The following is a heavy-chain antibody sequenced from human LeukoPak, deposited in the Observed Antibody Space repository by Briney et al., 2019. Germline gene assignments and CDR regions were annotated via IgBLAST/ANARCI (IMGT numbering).Heavy chain of an antibody. Sequence: GGSLRLFCVASEFTLRLYSKHWVRQAPGKALEWVSYISTSSTYIYYADSVLGRYTISRDNAKNSLYLHMSSLRAEDTAVYYCARDASGSSIGLIDFWGQGTLVTVSS. V-gene: IGHV3-21*01. CDR2: ISTSSTYI. CDR3: ARDASGSSIGLIDF. J-gene: IGHJ4*02. CDR1: EFTLRLYS. D-gene: IGHD1-26*01.